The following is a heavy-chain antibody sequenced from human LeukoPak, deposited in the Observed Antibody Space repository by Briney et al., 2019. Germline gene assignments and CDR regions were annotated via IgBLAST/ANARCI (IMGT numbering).Heavy chain of an antibody. J-gene: IGHJ5*02. CDR2: ISSSSSYI. V-gene: IGHV3-21*01. CDR3: ARDGSGWSGWFDP. Sequence: GGSLRLSCAASGFTLSSDNMNWGRQAPGKGLEWVSSISSSSSYIYYADSVKGRLTISRDNAKNSLFLQMNSLRAEDTAVYYCARDGSGWSGWFDPWGQGTLVTVSS. CDR1: GFTLSSDN. D-gene: IGHD6-19*01.